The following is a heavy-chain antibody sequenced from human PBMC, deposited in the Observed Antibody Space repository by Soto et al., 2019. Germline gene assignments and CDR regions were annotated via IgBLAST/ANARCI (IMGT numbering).Heavy chain of an antibody. CDR3: ARDRGDSYGPRAFDV. CDR1: GGSISSYH. CDR2: VYYTGST. Sequence: PSETLSLTCPVSGGSISSYHWNWIRRPPGRGLEWIGHVYYTGSTNYNPSLNSRVTISVDTSKSQFSLKLSSVTAADTAVYYCARDRGDSYGPRAFDVWGQGAMVTVSS. V-gene: IGHV4-59*01. J-gene: IGHJ3*01. D-gene: IGHD5-18*01.